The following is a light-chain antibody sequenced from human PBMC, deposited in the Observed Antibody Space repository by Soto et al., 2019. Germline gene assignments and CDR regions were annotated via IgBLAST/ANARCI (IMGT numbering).Light chain of an antibody. J-gene: IGKJ4*02. CDR3: QQYNNWPPLT. V-gene: IGKV3-15*01. CDR1: QGVGSI. Sequence: EIVLTQSPATLSVSPGERATLSCRASQGVGSILALYQQKPGQAPMLLIDAASTIATRIPARFSGSGSETEFTLTISTLQAEDSAVYYWQQYNNWPPLTFGGGTKVHIK. CDR2: AAS.